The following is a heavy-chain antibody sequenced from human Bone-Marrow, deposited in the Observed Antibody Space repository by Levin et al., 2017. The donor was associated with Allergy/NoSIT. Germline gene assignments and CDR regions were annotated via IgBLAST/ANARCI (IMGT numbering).Heavy chain of an antibody. J-gene: IGHJ6*02. V-gene: IGHV3-33*01. CDR1: GFTFSSYG. Sequence: GGSLRLSCAASGFTFSSYGMHWVRQAPGKGLEWVAVIWYDGSNKYYADSVKGRFTISRDNSKNTLYLQMNSLRAEDTAVYYCARDSLYCSGGSCYFYGMDVWGQGTTVTVSS. CDR3: ARDSLYCSGGSCYFYGMDV. CDR2: IWYDGSNK. D-gene: IGHD2-15*01.